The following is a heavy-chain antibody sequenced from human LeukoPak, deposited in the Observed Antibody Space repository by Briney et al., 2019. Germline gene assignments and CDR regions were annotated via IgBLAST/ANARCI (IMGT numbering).Heavy chain of an antibody. V-gene: IGHV3-30*02. CDR2: IRYDGSNK. CDR3: AKHRAPFEMATNGLAFDY. Sequence: GGSLRLSCAASGFTFSSYGMHWVRQAPGKGLEWVAFIRYDGSNKYYADSVKGRFTISRDNSKNTLYLQMNSLRAEDTAVYYCAKHRAPFEMATNGLAFDYWGQGTLVTVSS. D-gene: IGHD5-24*01. J-gene: IGHJ4*02. CDR1: GFTFSSYG.